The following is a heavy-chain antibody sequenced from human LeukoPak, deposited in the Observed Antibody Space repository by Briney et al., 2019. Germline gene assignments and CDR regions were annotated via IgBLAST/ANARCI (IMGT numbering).Heavy chain of an antibody. V-gene: IGHV3-21*05. Sequence: GGSLRLSCAASGFTFSLYAMNWVRQALGKGLEWISYINSGGDDIHYAASVRGRFTISRDDARNTLYLQLSSLRAEDTAVYYCARDTIQPGLIDDWGQGTLVTVSS. J-gene: IGHJ4*02. D-gene: IGHD2-2*01. CDR3: ARDTIQPGLIDD. CDR2: INSGGDDI. CDR1: GFTFSLYA.